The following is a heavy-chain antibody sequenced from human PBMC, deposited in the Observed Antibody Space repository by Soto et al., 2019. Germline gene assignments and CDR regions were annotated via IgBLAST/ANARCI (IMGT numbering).Heavy chain of an antibody. J-gene: IGHJ4*02. V-gene: IGHV3-15*01. CDR3: TTVADSSGYYSPQIVY. CDR1: GFTFSNAW. Sequence: PGGSLRLSCAASGFTFSNAWMSWVRQAPGKGLEWVGRIKSKTDGGTTDYAAPVKGRFTISRDDSKNTLYPQMNSLKTEDTAVYYCTTVADSSGYYSPQIVYWGQGTLVTVSS. D-gene: IGHD3-22*01. CDR2: IKSKTDGGTT.